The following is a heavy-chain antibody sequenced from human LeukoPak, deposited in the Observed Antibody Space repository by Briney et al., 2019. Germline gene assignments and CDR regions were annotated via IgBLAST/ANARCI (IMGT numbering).Heavy chain of an antibody. CDR2: TYYRSKWYN. CDR3: ARDLLYSLDF. D-gene: IGHD5-12*01. CDR1: GDTVSSNGAA. J-gene: IGHJ4*02. V-gene: IGHV6-1*01. Sequence: SQTLSLTCAISGDTVSSNGAAWKWIRQSPSRGLEWLGRTYYRSKWYNDYALSVKSRITINPDTSKNQFSLQLNSVTPEDTAVYYCARDLLYSLDFWGQGTLVTVSS.